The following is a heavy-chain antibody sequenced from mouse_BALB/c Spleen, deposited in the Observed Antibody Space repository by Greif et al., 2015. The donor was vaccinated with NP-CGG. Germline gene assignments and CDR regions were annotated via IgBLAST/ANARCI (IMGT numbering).Heavy chain of an antibody. V-gene: IGHV1-4*02. CDR3: ATVVATVDY. Sequence: VQLQQSAAELARPGASVKMSCKASGYTFTSYTMHWVKQRPGQGLEWIGYINPSSGYTEYNQKFKDKTTLTADKSSSTAYMQLSSLTSEDPAVYYCATVVATVDYWGQGTTLTVSS. D-gene: IGHD1-1*01. J-gene: IGHJ2*01. CDR1: GYTFTSYT. CDR2: INPSSGYT.